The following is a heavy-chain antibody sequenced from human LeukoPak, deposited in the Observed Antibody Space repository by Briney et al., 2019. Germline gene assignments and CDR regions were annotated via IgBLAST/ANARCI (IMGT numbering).Heavy chain of an antibody. Sequence: GGSLRLSCAPSGFTFSTYGMHWVSPAPGKGLEWLAIISYDGSNKYYVDSVKGRFTISRDNSKNTLYLQLNSLRPEDTAVYYCAVGVGAVAGSFDYWGQGALVTVSS. CDR1: GFTFSTYG. CDR2: ISYDGSNK. V-gene: IGHV3-30*03. J-gene: IGHJ4*02. CDR3: AVGVGAVAGSFDY. D-gene: IGHD6-19*01.